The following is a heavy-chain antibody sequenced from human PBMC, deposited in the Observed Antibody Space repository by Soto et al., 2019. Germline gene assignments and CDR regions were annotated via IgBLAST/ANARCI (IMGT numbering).Heavy chain of an antibody. Sequence: ASVKVSCKASGYSFTSYAMHWVRQAPGQRLEWMGWINGGTGNTKYSQKFQDRVTITRDTSASTAYMELSSLRSEDTAVYYCAREQTDYDILTGYDYWREGPLVTVSS. J-gene: IGHJ4*02. D-gene: IGHD3-9*01. CDR1: GYSFTSYA. CDR3: AREQTDYDILTGYDY. V-gene: IGHV1-3*01. CDR2: INGGTGNT.